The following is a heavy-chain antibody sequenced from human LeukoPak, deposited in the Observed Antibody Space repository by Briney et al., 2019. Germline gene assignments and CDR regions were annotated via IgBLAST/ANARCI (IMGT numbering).Heavy chain of an antibody. CDR2: IYYSGST. J-gene: IGHJ6*02. Sequence: SETLSLTCTVSGGSISSYYWSWIRQPPGKGLEWVGYIYYSGSTNYNPSLKRRVTISVDTSKNQFSLKLSSVTAADTAVYYCARQPYYDSSGYYPYYYYYYGMDVWGQGTTVTVSS. V-gene: IGHV4-59*08. CDR3: ARQPYYDSSGYYPYYYYYYGMDV. CDR1: GGSISSYY. D-gene: IGHD3-22*01.